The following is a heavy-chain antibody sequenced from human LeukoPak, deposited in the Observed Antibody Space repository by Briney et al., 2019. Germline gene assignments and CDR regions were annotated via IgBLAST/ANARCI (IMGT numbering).Heavy chain of an antibody. CDR1: GGSISSYY. Sequence: PSETLSLTCTVSGGSISSYYWSWIRQPPGKGLEWIGYIYYSGSTNYNPSLKSRVTISVDTSKNQFSLELSSVTAADTAVYYCARDLGGTTSNAFDIWGQGTMVTVSS. CDR3: ARDLGGTTSNAFDI. D-gene: IGHD1-1*01. V-gene: IGHV4-59*01. J-gene: IGHJ3*02. CDR2: IYYSGST.